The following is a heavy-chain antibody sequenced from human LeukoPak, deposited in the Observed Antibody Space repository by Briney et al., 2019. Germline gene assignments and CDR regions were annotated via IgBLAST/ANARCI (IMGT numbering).Heavy chain of an antibody. CDR3: ARDVGAVADQSRGDFDY. J-gene: IGHJ4*02. V-gene: IGHV1-18*01. CDR2: ISAYNGNT. D-gene: IGHD6-19*01. Sequence: ASVKVSCKASGYTFTSYGISWVRQAAGQGLEWRGWISAYNGNTNYAQKLQGRVTMTTDTSTSTAYMELRSLRSDDPAVYYCARDVGAVADQSRGDFDYWGQGTLVTVSS. CDR1: GYTFTSYG.